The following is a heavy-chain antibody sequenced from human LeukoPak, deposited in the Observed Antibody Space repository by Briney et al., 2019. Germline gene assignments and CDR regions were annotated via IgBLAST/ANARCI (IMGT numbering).Heavy chain of an antibody. CDR2: IYYSGST. CDR3: ARVAAAETL. J-gene: IGHJ4*02. Sequence: PSETLSLTCTVSGGSISSYYWSWIRQPPGKGLEWIGYIYYSGSTNYNPSLRSRVTISVDTSKNQFSLKLSSVTAADTAVYYCARVAAAETLWGQGTLVTVSS. V-gene: IGHV4-59*01. CDR1: GGSISSYY. D-gene: IGHD6-13*01.